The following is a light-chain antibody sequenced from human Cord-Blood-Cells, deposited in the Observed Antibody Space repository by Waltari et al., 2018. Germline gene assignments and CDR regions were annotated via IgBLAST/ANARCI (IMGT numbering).Light chain of an antibody. Sequence: EIVLTQSPGTLSLSPGERATLSCRASQSVSSYLAWYQQKPGQAPRLLIYDASNGATGIPARFSGSGSGTDFTLTISSLEPEDFAVYYCQQRSNWPPLTFGGGTKVEIK. CDR2: DAS. V-gene: IGKV3-11*01. J-gene: IGKJ4*01. CDR1: QSVSSY. CDR3: QQRSNWPPLT.